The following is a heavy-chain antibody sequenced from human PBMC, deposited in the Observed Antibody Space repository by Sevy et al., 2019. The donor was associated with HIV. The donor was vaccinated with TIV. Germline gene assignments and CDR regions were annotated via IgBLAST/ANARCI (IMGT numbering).Heavy chain of an antibody. CDR2: ISSDGRNI. D-gene: IGHD3-22*01. CDR1: GFTFVSYA. CDR3: AKASYRDYYDSGGYKTE. V-gene: IGHV3-30*04. Sequence: GGSLRLSCAASGFTFVSYAMHWVRQAPGKGLEWVAMISSDGRNINYADSVKGRFTISRDTSKNTLLLQMNSLRAEDTAVYYCAKASYRDYYDSGGYKTEWGQGTLVTVSS. J-gene: IGHJ4*02.